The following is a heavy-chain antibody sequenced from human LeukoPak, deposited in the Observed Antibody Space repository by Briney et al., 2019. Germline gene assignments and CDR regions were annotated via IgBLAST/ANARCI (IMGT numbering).Heavy chain of an antibody. CDR2: LHYSGST. CDR3: ARDSGGSWFDP. V-gene: IGHV4-31*03. Sequence: PSHTLSLTCTVSGGSISSSGYYWSWIRQDPGRGLEWIGYLHYSGSTYYNPSLQSRVHISVDTSKNQFSLNLSSVSAADTAVYFCARDSGGSWFDPWGQGTLVTVSS. D-gene: IGHD1-14*01. J-gene: IGHJ5*01. CDR1: GGSISSSGYY.